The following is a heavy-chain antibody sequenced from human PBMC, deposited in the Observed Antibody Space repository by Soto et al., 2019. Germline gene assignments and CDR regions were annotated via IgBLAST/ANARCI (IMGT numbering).Heavy chain of an antibody. CDR2: IIPIFGTA. V-gene: IGHV1-69*13. D-gene: IGHD3-10*01. Sequence: ASVKVFGKTSGGTFSSDAISWVRQAPGQGLGWRGGIIPIFGTANYAQKFQGRVTITADESTSTAYMELSSLGSEDTAVYYCAREFGCPRGFDIWGQGTMDTVS. CDR1: GGTFSSDA. CDR3: AREFGCPRGFDI. J-gene: IGHJ3*02.